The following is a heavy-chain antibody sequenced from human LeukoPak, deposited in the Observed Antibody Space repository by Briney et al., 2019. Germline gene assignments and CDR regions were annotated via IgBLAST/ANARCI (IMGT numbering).Heavy chain of an antibody. CDR2: IYYSGST. J-gene: IGHJ4*02. V-gene: IGHV4-39*01. D-gene: IGHD3-10*01. Sequence: SETLSLTCTVSGGSISSSSYYWGWIRQPPGKGLEWIGSIYYSGSTYYNPSLKSRVTISVDTSKNQFSLKLSSVTAADTAVYYCATNIRSYYGSGGHDYWGQGTLSPSPQ. CDR3: ATNIRSYYGSGGHDY. CDR1: GGSISSSSYY.